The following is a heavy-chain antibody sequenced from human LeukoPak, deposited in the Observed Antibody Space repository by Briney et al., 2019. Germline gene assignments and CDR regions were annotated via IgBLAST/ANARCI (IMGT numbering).Heavy chain of an antibody. CDR1: GGSISSYY. J-gene: IGHJ5*02. V-gene: IGHV4-4*07. Sequence: PSETLSLTCTVSGGSISSYYWSWIRQPAGKGLEWIGRIYTSGSTNYNPSLKSRVTMSVDTSQNQFSLKLSSVTAADTAVYYCARGSSSSPSSPWFDPWGQGTLVTVSS. CDR2: IYTSGST. CDR3: ARGSSSSPSSPWFDP. D-gene: IGHD6-6*01.